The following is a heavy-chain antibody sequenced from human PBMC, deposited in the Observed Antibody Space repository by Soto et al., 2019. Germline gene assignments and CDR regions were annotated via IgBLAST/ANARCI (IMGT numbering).Heavy chain of an antibody. D-gene: IGHD4-4*01. V-gene: IGHV1-8*01. CDR3: ARGQSAYSNLGYGMDV. CDR2: MNPNSGNT. Sequence: RASVKVSCKASGYTFTSYDINWVRQATGQGLEWMGWMNPNSGNTNYAQKFQGRVTMTRDTSISTAYMELSSLRSEDTAVYYCARGQSAYSNLGYGMDVWGQGTTVT. CDR1: GYTFTSYD. J-gene: IGHJ6*02.